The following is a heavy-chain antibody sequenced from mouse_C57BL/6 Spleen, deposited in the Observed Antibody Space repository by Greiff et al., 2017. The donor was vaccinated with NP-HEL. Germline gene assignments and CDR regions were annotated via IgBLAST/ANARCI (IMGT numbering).Heavy chain of an antibody. CDR1: GYAFTNYL. CDR2: INPGSGGT. Sequence: QVQLQQSGAELVRPGTSVKVSCKASGYAFTNYLIEWVKQRPGQGLEWIGVINPGSGGTNYNEKFKGKATLTADKSSSTAYMQLSSLTSEDSAVYFCARGDYDYDGLVFAYWGQGTLVTVSA. V-gene: IGHV1-54*01. CDR3: ARGDYDYDGLVFAY. D-gene: IGHD2-4*01. J-gene: IGHJ3*01.